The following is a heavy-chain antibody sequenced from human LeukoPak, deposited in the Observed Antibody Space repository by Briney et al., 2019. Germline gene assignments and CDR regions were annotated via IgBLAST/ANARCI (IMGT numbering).Heavy chain of an antibody. Sequence: GGSLRLSCAASGFTFSSYSMNWVRRAPGKGLEWVSSISSSSSYIYYADSVKGRFTISRDNSKNTLYLQMNSLRAEDTAVYYCASSLHAAYSSSWYYFDYWGQGTLVTVSS. CDR3: ASSLHAAYSSSWYYFDY. J-gene: IGHJ4*02. CDR1: GFTFSSYS. V-gene: IGHV3-21*01. CDR2: ISSSSSYI. D-gene: IGHD6-13*01.